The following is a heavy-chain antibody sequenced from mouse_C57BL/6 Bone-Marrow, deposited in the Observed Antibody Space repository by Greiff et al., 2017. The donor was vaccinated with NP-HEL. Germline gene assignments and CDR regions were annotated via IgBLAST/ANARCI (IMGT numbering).Heavy chain of an antibody. J-gene: IGHJ4*01. CDR3: ARKVRFTTAVGRYYAMDY. Sequence: QVQLKQSGPGLVQPSQSLSITCTVSGFSLTSYGVHWVRQSPGKGLEWLGVIWSGGSTDYNAAFISRLSISKDNSKSQVFFKMNSLQADDTAIYYCARKVRFTTAVGRYYAMDYWGQGTSVTVSS. D-gene: IGHD1-1*01. CDR2: IWSGGST. V-gene: IGHV2-2*01. CDR1: GFSLTSYG.